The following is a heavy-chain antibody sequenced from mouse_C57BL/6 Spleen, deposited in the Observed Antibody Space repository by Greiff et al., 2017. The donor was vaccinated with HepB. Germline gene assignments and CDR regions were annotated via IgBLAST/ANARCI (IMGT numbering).Heavy chain of an antibody. V-gene: IGHV1-80*01. CDR1: GYAFSSYW. Sequence: VQLQQSGAELVKPGASVKISCKASGYAFSSYWMNWVKQRPGKGLEWIGQIYPGDGDTNYNGKFKGKATLTADQSSSTAYMQLSSLTSEDSAVYFCAISSYDYGSSYGMDYWGQGTSVTVSS. D-gene: IGHD1-1*01. CDR2: IYPGDGDT. CDR3: AISSYDYGSSYGMDY. J-gene: IGHJ4*01.